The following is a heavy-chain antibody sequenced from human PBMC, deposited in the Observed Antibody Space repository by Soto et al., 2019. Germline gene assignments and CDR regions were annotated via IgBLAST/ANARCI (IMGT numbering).Heavy chain of an antibody. CDR2: TLVSDST. CDR1: GFICSSYD. V-gene: IGHV3-23*01. D-gene: IGHD1-7*01. CDR3: AKATATTGGAFDI. J-gene: IGHJ3*02. Sequence: EVQMLESGGGLVQPGGSLRLSCAASGFICSSYDMSWVRQAPGKGLEWVSTTLVSDSTHYEDSVRGRFTISRGRSKNTVYLQMNSLTVGDTAVYYCAKATATTGGAFDICGQGTMVTVSS.